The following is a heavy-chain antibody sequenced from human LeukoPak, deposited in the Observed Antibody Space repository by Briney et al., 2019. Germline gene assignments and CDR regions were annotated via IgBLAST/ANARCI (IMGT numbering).Heavy chain of an antibody. CDR3: ARALAGRAFDI. D-gene: IGHD6-19*01. Sequence: GGSLRLSCAASGFTFSSYWMHWVRQAPGKGLVWVSRINTDGSGTTYADSVKGRFTISRDNAKKTLYLQMNSLRAEDTAVYYCARALAGRAFDIWGQGTMVTVSS. CDR2: INTDGSGT. J-gene: IGHJ3*02. CDR1: GFTFSSYW. V-gene: IGHV3-74*01.